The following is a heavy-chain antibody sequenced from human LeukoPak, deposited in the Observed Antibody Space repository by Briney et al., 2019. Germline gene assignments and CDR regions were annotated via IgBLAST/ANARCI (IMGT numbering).Heavy chain of an antibody. V-gene: IGHV1-2*02. J-gene: IGHJ4*02. D-gene: IGHD6-6*01. CDR1: GYTFTGYY. CDR2: INPNSGGT. CDR3: ARKAGYSSSSSFDY. Sequence: ASVKVSCKASGYTFTGYYMNWVRQAPGQGLEWMGWINPNSGGTNYAQKFQGRVTMTRDTSISTAYMEVSRLRSDDTAVYYCARKAGYSSSSSFDYWGQGTLVTVSS.